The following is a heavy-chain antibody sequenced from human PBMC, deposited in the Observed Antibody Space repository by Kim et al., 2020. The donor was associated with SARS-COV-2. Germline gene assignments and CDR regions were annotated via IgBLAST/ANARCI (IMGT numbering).Heavy chain of an antibody. J-gene: IGHJ3*02. CDR3: AMVSGGDAFDI. CDR2: ISAYNGNT. D-gene: IGHD6-19*01. V-gene: IGHV1-18*01. CDR1: GYTFTSYG. Sequence: ASVKVSCKASGYTFTSYGISWVRQAPGPGLEGMGWISAYNGNTNNAQKLQGRVTMTTDTSTSTAYMELWSLRSDDTAVYYCAMVSGGDAFDIWGQGTMVTVSS.